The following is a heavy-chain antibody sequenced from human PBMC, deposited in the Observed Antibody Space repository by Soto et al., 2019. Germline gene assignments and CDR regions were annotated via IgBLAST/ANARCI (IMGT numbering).Heavy chain of an antibody. Sequence: SATLSLTCTVSGGSISSSSYYWGWIRHPPGKGLEWIGSIYYSGSTYYNPSLKSRVTISVDTSKNQFSLKLSSVTAADTAVYYCVRSSGKYYYAMDVWGQGTTVT. D-gene: IGHD3-10*01. CDR2: IYYSGST. CDR1: GGSISSSSYY. V-gene: IGHV4-39*01. CDR3: VRSSGKYYYAMDV. J-gene: IGHJ6*02.